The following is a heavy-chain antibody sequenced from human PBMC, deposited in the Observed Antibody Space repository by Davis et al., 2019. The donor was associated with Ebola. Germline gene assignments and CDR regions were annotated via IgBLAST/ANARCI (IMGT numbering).Heavy chain of an antibody. CDR2: IDPSDSYT. CDR3: ARLRGYYDYTWGSSHDY. Sequence: KVSCKGSGYSFTSYWISWVRQIPGKGLEWMGRIDPSDSYTNYSPSFQGHVTISADKSISTAYLQWSSLKASDTAMYYCARLRGYYDYTWGSSHDYWGQGTLVTVSS. J-gene: IGHJ4*02. D-gene: IGHD3-16*01. V-gene: IGHV5-10-1*01. CDR1: GYSFTSYW.